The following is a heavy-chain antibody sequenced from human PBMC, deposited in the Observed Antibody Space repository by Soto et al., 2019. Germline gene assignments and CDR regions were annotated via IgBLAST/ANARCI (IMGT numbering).Heavy chain of an antibody. CDR1: GYTFTRYG. CDR2: ISAYDGKT. CDR3: ARMVEGFAARTKYFDY. J-gene: IGHJ4*02. D-gene: IGHD2-15*01. V-gene: IGHV1-18*01. Sequence: QVQLVQSGAEVKKPGASVKVSCKASGYTFTRYGIIWVRQAPGQGLELMGWISAYDGKTNYAQKVKGRVSVTTDTSTSTAYMELSSLRSDDTAVYYCARMVEGFAARTKYFDYWGQGTLVTVSS.